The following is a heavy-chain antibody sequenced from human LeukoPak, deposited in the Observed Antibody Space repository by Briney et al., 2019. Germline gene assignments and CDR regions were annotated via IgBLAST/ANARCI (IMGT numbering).Heavy chain of an antibody. V-gene: IGHV4-59*08. J-gene: IGHJ4*02. CDR2: IYYSGST. CDR1: GGSISSYY. Sequence: SETLSLTCTVSGGSISSYYWSWIRRPPGKGLEWIGYIYYSGSTNYNPSLKSRVTISVDTSKNQFSLKLSSVTAADTAMYYCARLNSGWYPDYWGQGTLVTVSS. D-gene: IGHD6-19*01. CDR3: ARLNSGWYPDY.